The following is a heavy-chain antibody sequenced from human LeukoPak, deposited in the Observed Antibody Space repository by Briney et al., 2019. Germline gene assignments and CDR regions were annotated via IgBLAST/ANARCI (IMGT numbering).Heavy chain of an antibody. CDR2: ISGSGSTI. D-gene: IGHD2-2*01. CDR3: ARQCSSTSCYAGAAAGTGY. V-gene: IGHV3-48*03. CDR1: GFTFSSYE. Sequence: GGSLRLSCAASGFTFSSYEMNWVRQAPGKGLEWVSYISGSGSTIYYADYVKGRFTISRDNAKNSLYLQMNSLRAKDTAVYYCARQCSSTSCYAGAAAGTGYWGQGTLVTVSS. J-gene: IGHJ4*02.